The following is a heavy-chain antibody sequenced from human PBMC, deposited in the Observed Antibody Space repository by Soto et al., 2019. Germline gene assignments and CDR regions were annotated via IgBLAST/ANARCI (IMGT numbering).Heavy chain of an antibody. V-gene: IGHV4-4*02. CDR3: ARSLVGALDY. D-gene: IGHD1-26*01. CDR1: GASIFSSTW. CDR2: VYHSGST. J-gene: IGHJ4*02. Sequence: PSETLSLTCAVSGASIFSSTWWSWVRQPPGKGLEWIGEVYHSGSTNYNPSLKSRVTISVDKSKNRLSLKVNSVTAADTAVYYCARSLVGALDYWGQGTLVTVSS.